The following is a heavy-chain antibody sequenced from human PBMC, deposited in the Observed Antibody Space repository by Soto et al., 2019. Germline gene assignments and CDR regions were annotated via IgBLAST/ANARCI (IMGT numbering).Heavy chain of an antibody. Sequence: ESLKISCKGSGYSFTSYWIGWVRQMPGKGLEWMGVIYPGDSDTRYSPSFQGQVTISADKSISTAYLQWSSLKASDTAMYYCTRISAAGKYYYGMDVWGQGTTVTVSS. CDR2: IYPGDSDT. J-gene: IGHJ6*02. CDR1: GYSFTSYW. D-gene: IGHD6-13*01. CDR3: TRISAAGKYYYGMDV. V-gene: IGHV5-51*01.